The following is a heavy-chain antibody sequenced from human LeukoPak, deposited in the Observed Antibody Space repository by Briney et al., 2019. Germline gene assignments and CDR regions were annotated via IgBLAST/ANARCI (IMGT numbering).Heavy chain of an antibody. CDR1: GFTFRSYW. CDR3: ARVVRPGEYFDY. J-gene: IGHJ4*02. D-gene: IGHD3-16*01. Sequence: GGSLTLSCAASGFTFRSYWMNWVRQAPGEGLEWVANIKHYCSEKYYVFSMKGRFTISRDKSKNKLYLQMNSLRAEDTAVYFCARVVRPGEYFDYWGEGTLVTVSS. CDR2: IKHYCSEK. V-gene: IGHV3-7*03.